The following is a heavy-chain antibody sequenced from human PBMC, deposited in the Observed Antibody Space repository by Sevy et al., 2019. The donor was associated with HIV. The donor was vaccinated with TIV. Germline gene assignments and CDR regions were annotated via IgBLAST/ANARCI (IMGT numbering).Heavy chain of an antibody. Sequence: GGSLRLSCAASGFRFEDYGMHWVRRAPGKGLEWVSGIGWNSGSVGYEVSVKGRFTISRDNAKNLLYLQMNSLTSEDTALYYCAKDLLPYGSGSYPLDYWGQGTVVTVSS. CDR1: GFRFEDYG. J-gene: IGHJ4*02. CDR3: AKDLLPYGSGSYPLDY. D-gene: IGHD3-10*01. CDR2: IGWNSGSV. V-gene: IGHV3-9*01.